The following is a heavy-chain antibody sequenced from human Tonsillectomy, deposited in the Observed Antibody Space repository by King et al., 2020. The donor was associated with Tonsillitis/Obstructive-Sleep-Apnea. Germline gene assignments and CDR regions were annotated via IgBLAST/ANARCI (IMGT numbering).Heavy chain of an antibody. CDR3: ARELTGEQGYFDY. V-gene: IGHV3-21*01. CDR2: ISSSSSYI. CDR1: GFTFSSYA. D-gene: IGHD7-27*01. J-gene: IGHJ4*02. Sequence: VQLVESGGGLVQPGGSLRLSCAASGFTFSSYAMSWVRQAPGKGLEWVSSISSSSSYIYYADSVKGRFTISRDNAKNSLYLQMNGLRAEDTAVYYCARELTGEQGYFDYWGQGTLVTVSS.